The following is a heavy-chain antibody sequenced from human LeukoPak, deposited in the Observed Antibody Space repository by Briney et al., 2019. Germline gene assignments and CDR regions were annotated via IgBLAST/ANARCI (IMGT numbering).Heavy chain of an antibody. CDR3: AKGLMGATPYYFDY. CDR2: INSAGSST. J-gene: IGHJ4*02. Sequence: GGSLRLSCAASGFTFSSYRMHWVRQAPGKGLVWVSRINSAGSSTTYADSVKGRFTISRDNAKNTLYLQMNSLRADDTAVYYCAKGLMGATPYYFDYWGQGTLVTVSS. V-gene: IGHV3-74*01. D-gene: IGHD1-26*01. CDR1: GFTFSSYR.